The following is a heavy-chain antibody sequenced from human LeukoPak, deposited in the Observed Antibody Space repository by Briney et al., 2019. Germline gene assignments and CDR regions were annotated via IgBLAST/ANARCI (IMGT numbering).Heavy chain of an antibody. CDR2: IYHSGST. J-gene: IGHJ4*02. V-gene: IGHV4-38-2*01. CDR1: GYSISSGYY. D-gene: IGHD1-26*01. CDR3: ARNASDSGTSYFDY. Sequence: SETLSLTCAVSGYSISSGYYWGWIRQPPGKGLEWIGSIYHSGSTYYNPSLKRRVTISVDTSKNQFSLKLDSVTAADTAVYYGARNASDSGTSYFDYWGQGTLVTVSS.